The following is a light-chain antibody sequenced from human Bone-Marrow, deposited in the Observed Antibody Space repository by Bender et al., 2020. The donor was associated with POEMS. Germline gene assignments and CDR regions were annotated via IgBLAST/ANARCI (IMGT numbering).Light chain of an antibody. J-gene: IGLJ3*02. Sequence: HSALTQPRSVSGSPGQSLTISCTGTGSDVGGYNYVSWYQLHPGKAPKVLIYDVTTRPSGVPDRFSGSKSGNTASLTISGLQAEDEADYCCCSYAGTYTWVFGGGTKLTVL. CDR3: CSYAGTYTWV. CDR1: GSDVGGYNY. CDR2: DVT. V-gene: IGLV2-11*01.